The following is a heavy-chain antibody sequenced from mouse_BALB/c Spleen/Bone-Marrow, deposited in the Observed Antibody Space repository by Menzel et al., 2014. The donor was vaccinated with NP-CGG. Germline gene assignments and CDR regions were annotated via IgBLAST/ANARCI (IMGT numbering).Heavy chain of an antibody. D-gene: IGHD2-2*01. J-gene: IGHJ3*01. Sequence: VKLMESGAELVRPGVSVKISCKGSGYTFTDYAMHWVKQSHAKSLEWIGVISTYYGDASYNQKFKGKATMTVDKSSSTAYMELARLTSEDSAIYYCAIRYGYDGEAVAWFAYWGQGTLVTVSA. CDR2: ISTYYGDA. V-gene: IGHV1S137*01. CDR3: AIRYGYDGEAVAWFAY. CDR1: GYTFTDYA.